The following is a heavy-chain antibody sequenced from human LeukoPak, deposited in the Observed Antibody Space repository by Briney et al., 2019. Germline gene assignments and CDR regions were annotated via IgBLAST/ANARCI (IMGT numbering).Heavy chain of an antibody. V-gene: IGHV1-69*13. CDR3: ASKDRRDGYNYFFF. Sequence: SVKVSCKASGGTFSSYAISWVRQAPGQGLEWMGGIIPIFGTANYAQKFQGRVTITADESTSTAYMELSSLRSEDTAVYYCASKDRRDGYNYFFFWGQGTLVTVSS. J-gene: IGHJ4*02. CDR2: IIPIFGTA. D-gene: IGHD5-24*01. CDR1: GGTFSSYA.